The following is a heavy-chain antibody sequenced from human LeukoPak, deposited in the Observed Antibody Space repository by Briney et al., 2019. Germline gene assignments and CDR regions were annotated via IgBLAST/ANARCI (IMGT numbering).Heavy chain of an antibody. J-gene: IGHJ6*04. CDR2: ISSSGSTI. V-gene: IGHV3-48*03. CDR3: ARVLGLLWFGESFYGMDV. CDR1: GFTFSSYE. Sequence: GGSLRLSCAASGFTFSSYEMNWVRQAPGKGLEWVSYISSSGSTIYYADSVKGRFTISRDNAKNSLYLQMNSLRAEDTAVYYCARVLGLLWFGESFYGMDVWGKGTTVTVSS. D-gene: IGHD3-10*01.